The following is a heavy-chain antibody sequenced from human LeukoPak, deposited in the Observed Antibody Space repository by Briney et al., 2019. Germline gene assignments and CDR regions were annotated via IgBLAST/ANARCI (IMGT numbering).Heavy chain of an antibody. CDR3: AKDGSREDYYYPSEPNWFDP. Sequence: PGRSLRLSCAASGFTFSSYAMHWVRQAPGKGLEWVAVISYDGSNKYYADSVKGRFTISRDNSKNTLYLQMNSLRAEDTAVYYCAKDGSREDYYYPSEPNWFDPWGQGTLVTVSS. CDR1: GFTFSSYA. J-gene: IGHJ5*02. V-gene: IGHV3-30-3*01. D-gene: IGHD3-10*01. CDR2: ISYDGSNK.